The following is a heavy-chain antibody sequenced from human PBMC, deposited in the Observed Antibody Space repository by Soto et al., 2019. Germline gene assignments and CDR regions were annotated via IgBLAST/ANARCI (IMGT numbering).Heavy chain of an antibody. CDR2: IYSGGST. V-gene: IGHV3-53*01. J-gene: IGHJ6*02. Sequence: PGGSLRLSCAASGFTVSSNYMSWVRQAPGKGLEWVSVIYSGGSTYYADSVKGRFTISRDNSKNTLYLRMNSLRAEDTAVYYCVRIGGGSSWYPGYYYYYGMDVWGQGTTVTVSS. CDR1: GFTVSSNY. D-gene: IGHD6-13*01. CDR3: VRIGGGSSWYPGYYYYYGMDV.